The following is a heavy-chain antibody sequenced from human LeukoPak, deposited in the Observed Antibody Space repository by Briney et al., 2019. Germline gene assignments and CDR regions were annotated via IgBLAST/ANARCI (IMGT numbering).Heavy chain of an antibody. CDR1: GFTVSSNY. Sequence: GGSLRLSCAASGFTVSSNYMSWVRQAPGKGLEWVSVIYSGGSTYYADSVKGRFTISRDNSKNTLYLQMNSLRAEDTAVYYCARDVNDFWSGSFWFDPWGQGTLVTVSS. CDR2: IYSGGST. CDR3: ARDVNDFWSGSFWFDP. V-gene: IGHV3-66*01. D-gene: IGHD3-3*01. J-gene: IGHJ5*02.